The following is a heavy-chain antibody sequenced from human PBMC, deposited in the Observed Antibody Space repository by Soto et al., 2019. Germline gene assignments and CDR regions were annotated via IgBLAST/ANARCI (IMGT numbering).Heavy chain of an antibody. CDR2: IYYSGST. Sequence: SETLSLTCTVSGGSISSYYWSWIRKPPGKGLEWIGYIYYSGSTNYNPSLKSRVTISVDTSKNQFSLKLSSVTAADTAVYYCARDRATANYHYGMDVWGQGTTVTVSS. J-gene: IGHJ6*02. CDR3: ARDRATANYHYGMDV. CDR1: GGSISSYY. V-gene: IGHV4-59*01.